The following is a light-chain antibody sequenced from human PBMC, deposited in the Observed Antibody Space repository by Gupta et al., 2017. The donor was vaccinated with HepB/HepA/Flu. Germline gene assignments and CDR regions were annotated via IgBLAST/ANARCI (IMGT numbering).Light chain of an antibody. CDR2: NDD. CDR1: SSNVGRDN. CDR3: AAWDNSLSGYV. J-gene: IGLJ1*01. Sequence: SVLTQPPSASVTPAHRVTISCSVSSSNVGRDNVYWYQQLPGTAPKLLIYNDDQRPSGVPDRFSGSKSGTSASLAISGLRSEDEADYYCAAWDNSLSGYVFGTGTWVTVL. V-gene: IGLV1-47*02.